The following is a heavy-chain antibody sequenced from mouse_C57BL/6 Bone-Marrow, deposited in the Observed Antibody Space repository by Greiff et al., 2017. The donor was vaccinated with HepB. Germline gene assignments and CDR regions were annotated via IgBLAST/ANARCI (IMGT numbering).Heavy chain of an antibody. CDR1: GFSLTSYG. CDR3: ARNYGSSYYFDY. CDR2: IWSGGST. D-gene: IGHD1-1*01. J-gene: IGHJ2*01. Sequence: VQLQESGPGLVQPSQSLSITCTVSGFSLTSYGVHWVRQSPGKGLEWLGVIWSGGSTDYNATFISRLSISKDNSNNQVFFKMNSLQADDTAIYYCARNYGSSYYFDYWGQGNTLTVSS. V-gene: IGHV2-2*01.